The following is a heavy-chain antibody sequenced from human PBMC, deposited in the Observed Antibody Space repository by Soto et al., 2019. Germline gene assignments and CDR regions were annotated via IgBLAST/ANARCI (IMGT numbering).Heavy chain of an antibody. D-gene: IGHD5-12*01. Sequence: GESLKISCKGSGYSFTSYWIGWVRQMPGKGLEWMGIIYPGDSDTRYSPSFQGQVTISADKSISTAYLQWSSLKASDTAMYYCARHVGSGYDLYYYYYMDVWGKGTTVTVSS. V-gene: IGHV5-51*01. CDR3: ARHVGSGYDLYYYYYMDV. CDR1: GYSFTSYW. CDR2: IYPGDSDT. J-gene: IGHJ6*03.